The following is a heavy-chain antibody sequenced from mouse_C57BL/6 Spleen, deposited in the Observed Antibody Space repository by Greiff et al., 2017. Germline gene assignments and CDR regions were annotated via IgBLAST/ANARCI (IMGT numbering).Heavy chain of an antibody. D-gene: IGHD4-1*01. V-gene: IGHV1-72*01. J-gene: IGHJ1*03. CDR3: ARGNWEWYFDV. Sequence: VQLQQPGAELVKPGASVKLSCKASGYTFTSYWMHWVKQRPGRGLEWIGRIDPNRGGTKYNEKFKGKATLTVDKPASTAYMQRSSLTSDDSAVYYGARGNWEWYFDVWGTGTTVTVSS. CDR1: GYTFTSYW. CDR2: IDPNRGGT.